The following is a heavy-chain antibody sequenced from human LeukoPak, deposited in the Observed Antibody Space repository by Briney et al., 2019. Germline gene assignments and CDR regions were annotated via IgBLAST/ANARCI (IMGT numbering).Heavy chain of an antibody. CDR2: ISGTDDST. J-gene: IGHJ4*02. CDR1: KFIFSNHA. CDR3: AKHDGRSYYYTQFDY. Sequence: GGSLRLSCAASKFIFSNHAMSWVRQAPGKGLEWVSSISGTDDSTNYADSVKGRFTISRDNSQNALYLQMNSLRAEDTAVYYCAKHDGRSYYYTQFDYWGQGTLVTVSA. D-gene: IGHD3-22*01. V-gene: IGHV3-23*01.